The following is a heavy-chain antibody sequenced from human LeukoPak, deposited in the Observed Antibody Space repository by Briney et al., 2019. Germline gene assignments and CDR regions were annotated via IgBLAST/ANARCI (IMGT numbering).Heavy chain of an antibody. V-gene: IGHV4-59*01. J-gene: IGHJ4*02. CDR1: GGSISSYY. CDR2: IYYSGST. CDR3: ARADILTGYFDFDY. Sequence: SETLSLTCTVFGGSISSYYWSWIRQPPGKGLEWIGYIYYSGSTNYNPSLKSRVTISVDTSKNQFSLKLSSVTAADTAVYYCARADILTGYFDFDYWGQGTLVTVSS. D-gene: IGHD3-9*01.